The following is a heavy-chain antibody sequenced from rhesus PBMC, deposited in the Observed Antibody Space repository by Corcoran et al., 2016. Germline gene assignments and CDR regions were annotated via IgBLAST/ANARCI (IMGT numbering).Heavy chain of an antibody. Sequence: QVQLQESGPGLVKPSETLSLTCAVSGGCISSSHRWSWIRQALGKGPEGRGGSYRKNTNHTPPHKDRVTITKATDKIQYTFELSSWTAAATAVYYCARDGEAYDFWSGYYLRYNSLDDWGRGVLVTVSS. CDR1: GGCISSSHR. J-gene: IGHJ5-2*02. D-gene: IGHD3-3*01. V-gene: IGHV4S18*01. CDR2: SYRKNT. CDR3: ARDGEAYDFWSGYYLRYNSLDD.